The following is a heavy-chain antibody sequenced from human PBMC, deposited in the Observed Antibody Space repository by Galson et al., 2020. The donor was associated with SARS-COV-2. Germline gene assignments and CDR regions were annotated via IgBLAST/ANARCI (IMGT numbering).Heavy chain of an antibody. Sequence: GGSLRLSCSASGFTFSSYWMHWVRQTPGKGLIWVSRINIDGTTTNYADSAQGRFTISRDNAKNTLYLQMNSLRVEDTAVYYCARGGCISANCYRKAMDVWGQGTTVTVSS. J-gene: IGHJ6*02. D-gene: IGHD2-2*01. CDR3: ARGGCISANCYRKAMDV. CDR1: GFTFSSYW. CDR2: INIDGTTT. V-gene: IGHV3-74*01.